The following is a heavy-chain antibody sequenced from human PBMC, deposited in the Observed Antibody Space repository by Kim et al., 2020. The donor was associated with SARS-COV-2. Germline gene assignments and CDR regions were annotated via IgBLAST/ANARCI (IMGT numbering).Heavy chain of an antibody. J-gene: IGHJ6*03. V-gene: IGHV4-59*01. D-gene: IGHD3-9*01. Sequence: SETLSLTCTVSGGSISSYYWSWIRQPPGKGLEWIGYIYYSGSTNYNPSLKSRVTISVDTSKNQFSLKLSSVTAADTAVYYCARAPGRYFDWFATLYYMDVWGKGTTVTVSS. CDR1: GGSISSYY. CDR3: ARAPGRYFDWFATLYYMDV. CDR2: IYYSGST.